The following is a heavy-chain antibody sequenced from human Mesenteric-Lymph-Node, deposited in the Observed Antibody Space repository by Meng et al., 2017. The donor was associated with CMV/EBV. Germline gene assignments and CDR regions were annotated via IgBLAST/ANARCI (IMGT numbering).Heavy chain of an antibody. CDR1: GYTFTSYG. V-gene: IGHV1-18*01. CDR3: ARGGVYDFWSAYGGFDI. J-gene: IGHJ3*02. CDR2: ISAYNGKT. Sequence: ASVTVSCKASGYTFTSYGISWVRQAPGQGLEWMGWISAYNGKTNYAQKFQGRVNMTTDTSTSTAYVELRSLRSDDTAVYYCARGGVYDFWSAYGGFDIWGQGTMVTVSS. D-gene: IGHD3-3*01.